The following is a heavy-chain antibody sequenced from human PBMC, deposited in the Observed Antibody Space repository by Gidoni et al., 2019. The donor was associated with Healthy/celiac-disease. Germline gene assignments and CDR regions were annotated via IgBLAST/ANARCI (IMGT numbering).Heavy chain of an antibody. J-gene: IGHJ4*02. V-gene: IGHV1-69*04. CDR1: GGTFSSYA. Sequence: QVQLVQSGAEVKKPGSSVKVSCKASGGTFSSYAISWVRQAPGQGLEWMGRIIPILGIANYAQKFQGRVTITADKSTSTAYMELSSLRSEDTAVYYCARERGYCSGGSCYRPLDYWGQGTLVTVSS. D-gene: IGHD2-15*01. CDR2: IIPILGIA. CDR3: ARERGYCSGGSCYRPLDY.